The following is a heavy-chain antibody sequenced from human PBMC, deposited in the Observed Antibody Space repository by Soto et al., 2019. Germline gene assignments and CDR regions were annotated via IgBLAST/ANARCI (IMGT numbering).Heavy chain of an antibody. V-gene: IGHV3-7*01. J-gene: IGHJ4*02. CDR2: IKQDGSEK. Sequence: GGSLRLSCAASGFTFSSYWMSWVRQAPGKGLEWVANIKQDGSEKYYVDSVKGRFTISRDNAKNSLYLQMNSLRAEDTAVYYCARDMSYYDFWSGVTEEGGYFDYWGQGTLVTVSS. CDR3: ARDMSYYDFWSGVTEEGGYFDY. CDR1: GFTFSSYW. D-gene: IGHD3-3*01.